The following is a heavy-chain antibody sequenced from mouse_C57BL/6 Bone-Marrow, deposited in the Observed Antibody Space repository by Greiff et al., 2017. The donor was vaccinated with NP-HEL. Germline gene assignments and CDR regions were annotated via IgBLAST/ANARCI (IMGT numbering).Heavy chain of an antibody. V-gene: IGHV1-55*01. CDR2: IYPASGST. CDR3: AKGRKGAYFDG. Sequence: QVQLQQPGAELVKPGASVKLSCKASGYTFTSYWMTWVKQRPGQGLEWIGDIYPASGSTNSNEKFKSKATLTVDTSSSTAFMQLRSLTSEASAVSCCAKGRKGAYFDGWGKGTTLT. J-gene: IGHJ2*01. CDR1: GYTFTSYW.